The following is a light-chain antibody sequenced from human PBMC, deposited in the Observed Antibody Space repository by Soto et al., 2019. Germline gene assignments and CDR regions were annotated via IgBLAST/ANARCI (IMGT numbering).Light chain of an antibody. V-gene: IGKV3-11*01. J-gene: IGKJ4*01. CDR2: DAS. CDR3: QQRSNWLT. Sequence: EIVLTQSPATLSLSPGERATLSCRASQSVSSYLAWYQQKPGQAPRLLIYDASNRATGIPARFSGSGSGTDFTLTISTLEPEDFAVYYCQQRSNWLTFGGGTKWEIK. CDR1: QSVSSY.